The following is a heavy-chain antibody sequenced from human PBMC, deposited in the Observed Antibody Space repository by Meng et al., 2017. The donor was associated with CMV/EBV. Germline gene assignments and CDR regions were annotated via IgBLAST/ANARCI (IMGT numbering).Heavy chain of an antibody. CDR2: ISGSGGST. V-gene: IGHV3-23*01. CDR3: ARDPSTTVVTWGYNWFDP. D-gene: IGHD4-23*01. J-gene: IGHJ5*02. CDR1: GFTFSSYA. Sequence: GGSLRLSCAASGFTFSSYAMSWVRQAPGKGLEWVSAISGSGGSTYYADSVKGRFTISRDNSKNTLYLQMNSLRAEDTAVYYCARDPSTTVVTWGYNWFDPWGQGTLVTVSS.